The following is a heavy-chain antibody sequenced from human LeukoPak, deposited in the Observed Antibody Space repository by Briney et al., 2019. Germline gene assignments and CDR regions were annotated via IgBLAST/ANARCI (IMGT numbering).Heavy chain of an antibody. D-gene: IGHD1-1*01. Sequence: PGGSLRLSCAASGFTFNTYVMSWVRQAPGKGLEWVSTISGSGGNTDYADSVKGRFTISRDNSKKTVYLQMDSLRAEDTALYYCAKAANNNWYSPFDYWGQGTLVTVSS. CDR2: ISGSGGNT. CDR3: AKAANNNWYSPFDY. J-gene: IGHJ4*02. V-gene: IGHV3-23*01. CDR1: GFTFNTYV.